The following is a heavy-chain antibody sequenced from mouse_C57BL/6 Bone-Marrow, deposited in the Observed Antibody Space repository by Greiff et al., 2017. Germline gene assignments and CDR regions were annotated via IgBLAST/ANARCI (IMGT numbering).Heavy chain of an antibody. CDR2: INPGSGGT. CDR3: ARTRYYGSSTIDY. V-gene: IGHV1-54*01. D-gene: IGHD1-1*01. J-gene: IGHJ2*01. Sequence: VQRVESGAELVRPGTSVKVSCKASGYAFTNYLIEWVKQRPGQGLEWIGVINPGSGGTNYNEKFKGKATLTADKSSSTAYMQLSSLTSEDSAVYFCARTRYYGSSTIDYWGQGTTLTVSS. CDR1: GYAFTNYL.